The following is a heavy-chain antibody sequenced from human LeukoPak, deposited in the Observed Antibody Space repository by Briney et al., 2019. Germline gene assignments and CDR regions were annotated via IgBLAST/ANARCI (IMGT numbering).Heavy chain of an antibody. D-gene: IGHD3-22*01. CDR2: IIPIFGTA. V-gene: IGHV1-69*06. CDR3: ARDGTNYYDSSGYYVYYYYYYMDV. Sequence: SVKVSCKASGYTFTSYGISWVRQAPGQGLEWMGGIIPIFGTANYAQKFQGRVTITADKSTSTAYMELSSLRSEDTAVYYSARDGTNYYDSSGYYVYYYYYYMDVWGKGTTVTISS. CDR1: GYTFTSYG. J-gene: IGHJ6*03.